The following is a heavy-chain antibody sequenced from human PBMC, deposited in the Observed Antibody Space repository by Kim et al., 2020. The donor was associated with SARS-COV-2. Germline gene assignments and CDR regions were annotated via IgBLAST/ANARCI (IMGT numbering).Heavy chain of an antibody. D-gene: IGHD3-9*01. CDR2: IYYSGST. V-gene: IGHV4-39*01. CDR1: GGSISSSSYY. Sequence: SETLSLTCTVSGGSISSSSYYWGWIRQPPGKGLEWIGSIYYSGSTYYNPSLKSRVTISVDTSKNQFSLKLSSVTAADTAVYYCARQGRDYDILTGYYLGAPFDYWGQGTQVTVSS. CDR3: ARQGRDYDILTGYYLGAPFDY. J-gene: IGHJ4*02.